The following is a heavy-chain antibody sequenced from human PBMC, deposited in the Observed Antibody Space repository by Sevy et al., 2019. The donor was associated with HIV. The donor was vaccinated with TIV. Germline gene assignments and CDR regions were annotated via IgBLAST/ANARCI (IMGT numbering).Heavy chain of an antibody. CDR1: GFTLGSYW. Sequence: GGSLRLSCAGSGFTLGSYWMSWVRQAPGRGLEWVANIKQDGSEKYYVDSVKGRFTISRDNAENSMYLQMNSLRDEDTAMYYCARQSGVLDVDTAMPDAFDLWGRGTMVTVSS. CDR2: IKQDGSEK. D-gene: IGHD5-18*01. V-gene: IGHV3-7*01. CDR3: ARQSGVLDVDTAMPDAFDL. J-gene: IGHJ3*01.